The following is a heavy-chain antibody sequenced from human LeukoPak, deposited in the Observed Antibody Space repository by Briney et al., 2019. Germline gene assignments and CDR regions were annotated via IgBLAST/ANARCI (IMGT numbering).Heavy chain of an antibody. CDR1: VYTFTIDD. Sequence: ASVNVTSKAPVYTFTIDDIYWVRRAPGQGLEWMGWMDPKSGNTGYAQKFQGRVTITRNIAISTAYLEISSLTPEDRAVYYGATYGENTVGSGDDFRMWGQGTMVIVSS. CDR3: ATYGENTVGSGDDFRM. J-gene: IGHJ3*02. D-gene: IGHD3-10*01. V-gene: IGHV1-8*01. CDR2: MDPKSGNT.